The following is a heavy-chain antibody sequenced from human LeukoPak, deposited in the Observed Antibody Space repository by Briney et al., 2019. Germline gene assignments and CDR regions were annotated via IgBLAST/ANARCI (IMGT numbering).Heavy chain of an antibody. CDR1: GGSISGYY. D-gene: IGHD3-22*01. Sequence: SETLSLTCTVSGGSISGYYWNWIRQPPGKGLEWIGYIYYSGSTNYNPSLKSRVTISADTSKNQLSLKLSSVTAADTAIYYCARDRGGSYYDSSGSVTNIWGQGTMVTVSS. CDR2: IYYSGST. V-gene: IGHV4-59*01. J-gene: IGHJ3*02. CDR3: ARDRGGSYYDSSGSVTNI.